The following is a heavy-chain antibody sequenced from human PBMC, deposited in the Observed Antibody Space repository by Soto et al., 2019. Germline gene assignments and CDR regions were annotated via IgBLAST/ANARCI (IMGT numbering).Heavy chain of an antibody. J-gene: IGHJ4*02. CDR2: IYYSGST. CDR1: GGSISSGGYY. Sequence: QVQLQESGPGLVKPSQTLSLTCTVSGGSISSGGYYWSWIRQHTGKGLEWTEYIYYSGSTYYNPSLKSRVTISVDTSKNQFSLKLSSVTAADTAVYYCARSRGPHGVVTHYWGKGTLVTVSS. CDR3: ARSRGPHGVVTHY. D-gene: IGHD3-3*01. V-gene: IGHV4-31*03.